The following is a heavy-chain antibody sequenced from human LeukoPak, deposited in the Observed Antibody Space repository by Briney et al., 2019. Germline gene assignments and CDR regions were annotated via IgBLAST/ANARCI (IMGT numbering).Heavy chain of an antibody. Sequence: SETLSLTCAVYGGSFSGYYWSWIRQPPGKGLEWIGEINHSGSTNNNPSPKSRVTISVDTSKNQFSLKLSSVTAADTAVYYCARSGRKGYCTNGVCPRLYNWFDPWGQGTLVTVSS. J-gene: IGHJ5*02. V-gene: IGHV4-34*01. CDR1: GGSFSGYY. CDR2: INHSGST. CDR3: ARSGRKGYCTNGVCPRLYNWFDP. D-gene: IGHD2-8*01.